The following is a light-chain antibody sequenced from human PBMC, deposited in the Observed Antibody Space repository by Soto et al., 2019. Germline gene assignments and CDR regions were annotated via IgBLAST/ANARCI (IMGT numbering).Light chain of an antibody. Sequence: DIQMTQSPSSVSASVGDRVTITCRASQGIGSWLAWYQQKPGKAPRLLIYTTSTLQSGVPSRFIGSGSGTDFTLTISSLQPDDFATYYCQHYNSYGTFGQGTKVDIK. CDR2: TTS. V-gene: IGKV1-12*01. CDR1: QGIGSW. J-gene: IGKJ1*01. CDR3: QHYNSYGT.